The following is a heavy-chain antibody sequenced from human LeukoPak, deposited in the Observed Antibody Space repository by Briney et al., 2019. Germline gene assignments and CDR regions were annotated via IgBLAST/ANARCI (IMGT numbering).Heavy chain of an antibody. J-gene: IGHJ4*02. V-gene: IGHV4-39*01. Sequence: SETLSLTCTVSGGSISSSTYYWGWIRQPPGQGLEWIGSMYYSGNTDYNPSLKSRVTISVDTSKNQFSLKVNSVTAADTAVYYCARTLGWASSRYPFDGWGQGTLVTVSS. CDR3: ARTLGWASSRYPFDG. CDR1: GGSISSSTYY. CDR2: MYYSGNT. D-gene: IGHD3-16*02.